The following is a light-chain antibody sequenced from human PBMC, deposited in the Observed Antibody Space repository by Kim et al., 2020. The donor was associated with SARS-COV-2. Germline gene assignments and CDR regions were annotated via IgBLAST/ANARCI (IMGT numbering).Light chain of an antibody. CDR1: QSVSSN. J-gene: IGKJ2*01. CDR2: GAS. V-gene: IGKV3-15*01. Sequence: APGERATLSCRASQSVSSNLAWYQQKPGQAPWLLIYGASTRATGVPARFSGSGSGTEFTLTISSLQSEDFAVYYCQQYNNWPPYTFGQGTKVDIK. CDR3: QQYNNWPPYT.